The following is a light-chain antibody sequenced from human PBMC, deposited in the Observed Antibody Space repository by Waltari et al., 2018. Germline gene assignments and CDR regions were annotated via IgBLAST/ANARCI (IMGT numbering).Light chain of an antibody. CDR1: SGHSSHA. Sequence: QPELTQSPSASASLGASVKLTCSLSSGHSSHAIAWHQQQPQKGPRYLMKLNSDGSHNKGDGIPDRFSGSSSGAERYLTISSLQSEDEADYYCQTWGTGTHVVFGGGTKLTVL. CDR3: QTWGTGTHVV. J-gene: IGLJ2*01. CDR2: LNSDGSH. V-gene: IGLV4-69*01.